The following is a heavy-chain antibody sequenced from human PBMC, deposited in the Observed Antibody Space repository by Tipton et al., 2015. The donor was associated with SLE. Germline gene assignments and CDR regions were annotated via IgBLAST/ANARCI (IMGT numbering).Heavy chain of an antibody. V-gene: IGHV4-4*07. Sequence: TLSLTCTVSGGSISSYYWSWIRQPAGKGLEWIGRIYTSGSTNYNPSLKSRVTMSVDTSKNQFSLKLSSVTAADTAVYYCARDSIYYDILTGYYDNDYYYCMDVWGQGTTVTVSS. D-gene: IGHD3-9*01. CDR3: ARDSIYYDILTGYYDNDYYYCMDV. J-gene: IGHJ6*02. CDR1: GGSISSYY. CDR2: IYTSGST.